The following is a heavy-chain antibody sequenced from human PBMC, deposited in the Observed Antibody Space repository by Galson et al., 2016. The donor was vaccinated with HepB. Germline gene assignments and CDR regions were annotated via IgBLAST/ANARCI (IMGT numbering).Heavy chain of an antibody. V-gene: IGHV4-61*05. D-gene: IGHD3-10*02. CDR2: IYYSGST. Sequence: SETLSLTCSVSGDSISISNYYWAWVRQPPGKGLEWIGQIYYSGSTTYNPSLKSRAAISKATSKTQFSLRLTSVTVADTAVYYCARGGYYGRGSNWFDPWGRGTLVIVSS. CDR1: GDSISISNYY. CDR3: ARGGYYGRGSNWFDP. J-gene: IGHJ5*02.